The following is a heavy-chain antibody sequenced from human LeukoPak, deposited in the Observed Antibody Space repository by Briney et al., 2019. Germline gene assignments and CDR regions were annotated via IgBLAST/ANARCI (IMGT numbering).Heavy chain of an antibody. CDR3: ARDRGNLQH. D-gene: IGHD1-14*01. V-gene: IGHV4-39*02. CDR2: IYYSGST. CDR1: GGSISSSSYY. J-gene: IGHJ1*01. Sequence: PSVTLSLIRTVSGGSISSSSYYCGWIRQPPGKVLEWIGSIYYSGSTYYNPSLKSRVNLSIDTAKIQFYLKLISVNAADTAVYYCARDRGNLQHWGQGTLVTVSS.